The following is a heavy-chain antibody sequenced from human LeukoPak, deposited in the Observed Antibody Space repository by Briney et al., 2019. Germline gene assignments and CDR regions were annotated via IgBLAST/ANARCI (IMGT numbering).Heavy chain of an antibody. CDR2: IIPIFGTA. CDR1: GGTFSSYA. CDR3: ASLTYYYDSSGYYSNYYFDY. D-gene: IGHD3-22*01. Sequence: GASVKVSCKASGGTFSSYAISWVRQAPGQGLEWMGGIIPIFGTANYAQKFQGRVTITADESTSTAYMELSSLRSEDTAVYYCASLTYYYDSSGYYSNYYFDYWGQGTLVTVSS. V-gene: IGHV1-69*13. J-gene: IGHJ4*02.